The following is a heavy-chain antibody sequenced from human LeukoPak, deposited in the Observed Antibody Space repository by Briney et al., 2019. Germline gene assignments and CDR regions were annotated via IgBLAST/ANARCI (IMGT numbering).Heavy chain of an antibody. D-gene: IGHD5-18*01. V-gene: IGHV5-51*01. CDR1: GYSFTSYW. CDR3: ARGLGAYSQGSHD. CDR2: IYPGDSDT. Sequence: GESLKISCKGSGYSFTSYWIGWVRQMPGKGLEWMGIIYPGDSDTRYSPSFQAKVTISADKSITTAYLQWSSLNASDTAMYYCARGLGAYSQGSHDWRQGTLVTVYS. J-gene: IGHJ4*02.